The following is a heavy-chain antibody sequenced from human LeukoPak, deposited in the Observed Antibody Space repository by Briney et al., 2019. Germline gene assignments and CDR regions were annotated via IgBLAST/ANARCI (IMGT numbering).Heavy chain of an antibody. Sequence: GRSLRLSWAASGFTFSSYAMHWVRQAPAKGLEWVAVISYDGSNKYYADSVKGRFTISRDNSKNTLYLQMNSLRAEDTAVYYCARSPLRITMVRGLLDYWGQGTLVTVSS. V-gene: IGHV3-30*04. D-gene: IGHD3-10*01. CDR2: ISYDGSNK. CDR1: GFTFSSYA. J-gene: IGHJ4*02. CDR3: ARSPLRITMVRGLLDY.